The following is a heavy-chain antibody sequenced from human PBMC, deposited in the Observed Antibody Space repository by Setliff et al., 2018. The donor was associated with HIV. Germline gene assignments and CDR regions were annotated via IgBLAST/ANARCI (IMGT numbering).Heavy chain of an antibody. CDR1: GYTFTSYP. CDR3: ARGWEGGMDY. V-gene: IGHV1-46*01. Sequence: ASVKVSCKASGYTFTSYPMHWVRQAPGQGLEWMGVINTSGGSAGYAEKFRGRVTMTRDTSTSTVYMELRSLRSEDTAVYYCARGWEGGMDYWGQGTLVTVSS. CDR2: INTSGGSA. J-gene: IGHJ4*02. D-gene: IGHD1-26*01.